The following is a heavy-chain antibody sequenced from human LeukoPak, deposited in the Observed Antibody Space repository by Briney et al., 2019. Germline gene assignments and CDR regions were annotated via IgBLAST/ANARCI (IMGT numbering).Heavy chain of an antibody. J-gene: IGHJ4*02. CDR3: AENGPWSLEY. Sequence: ASETLSLTCAVSGGSISNINWWSWVRQPPGKGLEWIGEIHHSGVTNYNPSLKSRVTISLDKSNNQFSLKLNSVTAADTAVYYCAENGPWSLEYWGQGTLVTVSS. CDR2: IHHSGVT. V-gene: IGHV4-4*02. CDR1: GGSISNINW. D-gene: IGHD2-15*01.